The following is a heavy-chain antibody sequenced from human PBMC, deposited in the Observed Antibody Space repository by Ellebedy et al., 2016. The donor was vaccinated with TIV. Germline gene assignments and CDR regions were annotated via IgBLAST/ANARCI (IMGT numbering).Heavy chain of an antibody. CDR1: GYSFTSYW. J-gene: IGHJ4*02. Sequence: GESLKISXKGSGYSFTSYWISWVRQMPGKGLEWMGRIDPSDSYTNYSPSFQGHVTISADKSISTAYLQWSSLKASDTAMYYCARIAPDCTNGVCYPPFDYWGQGTLVTVSS. CDR3: ARIAPDCTNGVCYPPFDY. V-gene: IGHV5-10-1*01. CDR2: IDPSDSYT. D-gene: IGHD2-8*01.